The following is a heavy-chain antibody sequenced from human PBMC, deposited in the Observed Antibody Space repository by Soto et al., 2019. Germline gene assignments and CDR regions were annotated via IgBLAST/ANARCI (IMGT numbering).Heavy chain of an antibody. D-gene: IGHD3-10*01. CDR2: IDPSDSYT. CDR3: ARIHYYCSWSYYDHPDQN. Sequence: GESLKISCKGSGYSFTSYWISWVRQMPGKGLEWMGRIDPSDSYTNYSPSFQGHVTISADKSISTAYLQWSSLKASDTAMYYCARIHYYCSWSYYDHPDQNWGQTTMATVSS. V-gene: IGHV5-10-1*01. J-gene: IGHJ4*01. CDR1: GYSFTSYW.